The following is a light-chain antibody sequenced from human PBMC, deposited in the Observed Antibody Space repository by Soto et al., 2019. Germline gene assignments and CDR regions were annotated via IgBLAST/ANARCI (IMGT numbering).Light chain of an antibody. CDR3: QQYHAYPLT. J-gene: IGKJ4*01. V-gene: IGKV1D-16*01. Sequence: DIQMTQSPSPLSASVGDTFTITCRASQGVRSWLAWYQQKPGKAPKTLIAAAASLQSGVPSRFRGSGSGTDFTLTIRSLQPEDFAIYYCQQYHAYPLTFGGGTKVDIK. CDR1: QGVRSW. CDR2: AAA.